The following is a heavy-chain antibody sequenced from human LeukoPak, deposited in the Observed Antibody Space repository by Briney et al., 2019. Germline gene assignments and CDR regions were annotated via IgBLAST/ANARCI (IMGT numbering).Heavy chain of an antibody. J-gene: IGHJ3*02. V-gene: IGHV3-66*01. CDR2: IYSGGST. CDR1: GFTFSSYE. CDR3: ARDLMGREQWLAI. D-gene: IGHD6-19*01. Sequence: GGSLRLSCAASGFTFSSYEMNWVRQAPGKGLEWVSVIYSGGSTYYAGSVKGRFTISRDNSKNTLYLQMNSLRAEDTAVYYCARDLMGREQWLAIWGQGTMVTVSS.